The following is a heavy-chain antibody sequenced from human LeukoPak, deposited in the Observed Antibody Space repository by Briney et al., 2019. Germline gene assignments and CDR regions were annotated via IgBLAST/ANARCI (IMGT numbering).Heavy chain of an antibody. CDR2: IYPGGTT. CDR3: ARGDGYPFDD. J-gene: IGHJ4*02. D-gene: IGHD5-24*01. Sequence: GGSLKLSCAASGFTFSGYAMSWVRQAPGKGLEWVSVIYPGGTTYYADSVKGRLTISRDNSKNTLYLQMKSLRAEDTAVYYCARGDGYPFDDWGQGTQVTVSS. V-gene: IGHV3-53*01. CDR1: GFTFSGYA.